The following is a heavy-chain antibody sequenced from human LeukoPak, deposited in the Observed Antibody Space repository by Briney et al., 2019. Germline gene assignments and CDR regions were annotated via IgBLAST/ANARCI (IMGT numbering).Heavy chain of an antibody. CDR3: ARGLSPRGRLYYFDY. D-gene: IGHD4/OR15-4a*01. CDR1: GGSISSHY. V-gene: IGHV4-59*11. Sequence: SATLSPTCAVSGGSISSHYWSWIRQPPGKGLDLIGYIYYSGSTNYNPSLKSRVTISVYTSKSQFSLRLTSVTPADTAVYYCARGLSPRGRLYYFDYWGQGTLVAVSS. J-gene: IGHJ4*02. CDR2: IYYSGST.